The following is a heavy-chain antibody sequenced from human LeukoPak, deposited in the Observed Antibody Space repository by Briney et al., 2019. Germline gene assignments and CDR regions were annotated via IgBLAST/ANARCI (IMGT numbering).Heavy chain of an antibody. CDR2: TYYRSKWYN. CDR3: ARAGWYSYGPTDAFDI. CDR1: GDSVSSNSAA. V-gene: IGHV6-1*01. D-gene: IGHD5-18*01. Sequence: PSQTLSLTCAISGDSVSSNSAAWNWIRQSPSRGLEWLGRTYYRSKWYNDYAVSVKSRITINPDTSKNQFSLQLNSVTPEDTAVYYCARAGWYSYGPTDAFDIWGQGTMVTVSS. J-gene: IGHJ3*02.